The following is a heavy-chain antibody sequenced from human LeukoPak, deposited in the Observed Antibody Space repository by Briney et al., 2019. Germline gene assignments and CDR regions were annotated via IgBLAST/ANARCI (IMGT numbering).Heavy chain of an antibody. Sequence: ASVKVSCKVSGYTLTELSMHWVRQAPGKGLEWMGGFDPEDGETICAQKFQGRVTMTEDTSTDTAYMELSSLRSEDTAVYYCATRTIFGVVGYEYYMDVWGKGTTVTVSS. CDR3: ATRTIFGVVGYEYYMDV. D-gene: IGHD3-3*01. CDR2: FDPEDGET. V-gene: IGHV1-24*01. J-gene: IGHJ6*03. CDR1: GYTLTELS.